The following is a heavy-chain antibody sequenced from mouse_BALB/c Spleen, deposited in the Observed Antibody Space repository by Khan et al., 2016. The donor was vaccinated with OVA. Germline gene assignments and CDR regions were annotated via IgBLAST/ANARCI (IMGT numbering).Heavy chain of an antibody. J-gene: IGHJ2*01. D-gene: IGHD1-1*01. Sequence: VQLQQSGPELVKPGASVKVSCKASGYSFTDYNIFWVKQSHGKSLEWIGYIDPYNGGTSYNQKFEGKATLTVDNSSSTAFMHRSSLTSADSAVFYCARTDYYGSSYYFDYWGQGTTLTVSS. V-gene: IGHV1S135*01. CDR2: IDPYNGGT. CDR3: ARTDYYGSSYYFDY. CDR1: GYSFTDYN.